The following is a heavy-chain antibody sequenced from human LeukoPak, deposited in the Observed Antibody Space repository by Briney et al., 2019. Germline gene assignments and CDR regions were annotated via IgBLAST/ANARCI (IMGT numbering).Heavy chain of an antibody. CDR1: GYTFTSYG. V-gene: IGHV1-18*01. CDR3: ARAYDSSGYYYWGKGYNWFDP. CDR2: ISAYNGNT. D-gene: IGHD3-22*01. J-gene: IGHJ5*02. Sequence: ASVKVSCKASGYTFTSYGISWVRQAPGQGLEWMGWISAYNGNTNYAQKLQGRVTMTTDTSTSKAYMELRSLRSDDTAVYYCARAYDSSGYYYWGKGYNWFDPWGQGTLVTVSS.